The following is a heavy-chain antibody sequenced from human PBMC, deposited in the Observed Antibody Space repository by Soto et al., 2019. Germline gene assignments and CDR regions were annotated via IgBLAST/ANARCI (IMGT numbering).Heavy chain of an antibody. CDR3: AIAVAGPYYFEY. CDR1: GGSISSYY. CDR2: IYYSGST. J-gene: IGHJ4*02. D-gene: IGHD6-19*01. V-gene: IGHV4-59*01. Sequence: QVQLQESGPGLVKPSETLSLTCTVSGGSISSYYWSWIRQPPGKGLEWIGYIYYSGSTNYNPSLKSRVTISVDTSKNQFSLKLSSVTAADTAVYYCAIAVAGPYYFEYWGQGTLVTVSS.